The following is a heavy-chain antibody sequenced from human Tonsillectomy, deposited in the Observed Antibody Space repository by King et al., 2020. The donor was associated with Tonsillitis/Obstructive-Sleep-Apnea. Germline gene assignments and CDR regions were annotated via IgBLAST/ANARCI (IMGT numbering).Heavy chain of an antibody. CDR3: ARSGYCSSTNCYWYFDL. V-gene: IGHV3-7*01. Sequence: VQLVESGGGLVQPGGSLRLSCAASGFTFSRYWMSWVRQAPGKGLEWVANIKEDGSEKYYVDSVKGRFTISRDNAKNSLYLQMNSLRAEDTAVYYCARSGYCSSTNCYWYFDLWAVAPWSLSPQ. CDR1: GFTFSRYW. D-gene: IGHD2-2*01. CDR2: IKEDGSEK. J-gene: IGHJ2*01.